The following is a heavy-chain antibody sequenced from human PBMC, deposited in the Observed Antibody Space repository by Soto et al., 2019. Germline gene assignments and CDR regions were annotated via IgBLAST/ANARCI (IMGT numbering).Heavy chain of an antibody. J-gene: IGHJ6*02. CDR1: GFSLSSSGVG. V-gene: IGHV2-5*01. D-gene: IGHD6-25*01. Sequence: SGPTLVNPTQTLTLTCTFSGFSLSSSGVGVGWIRQPPGKSLEWLAVLYFNGDRRRSPSLENRLTITKDTSKNQVILTMTNMDPVDTATYYCIYRRAAYDYHGLDVWGQGTTVTVSS. CDR2: LYFNGDR. CDR3: IYRRAAYDYHGLDV.